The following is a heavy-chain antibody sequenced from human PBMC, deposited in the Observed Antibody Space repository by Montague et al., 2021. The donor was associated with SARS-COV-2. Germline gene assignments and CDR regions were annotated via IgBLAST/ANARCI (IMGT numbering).Heavy chain of an antibody. D-gene: IGHD3-22*01. V-gene: IGHV3-30-3*01. CDR1: GFTFSSYA. Sequence: SLRLSCAASGFTFSSYAMHWARQAPGKGLEWVAVISYDGSNKYYADSVKGRFTISRDNSKNTLYLQMNSLRAEDTAVYYCARARRGGYYDSLDYWGQGTLVTVSS. CDR3: ARARRGGYYDSLDY. J-gene: IGHJ4*02. CDR2: ISYDGSNK.